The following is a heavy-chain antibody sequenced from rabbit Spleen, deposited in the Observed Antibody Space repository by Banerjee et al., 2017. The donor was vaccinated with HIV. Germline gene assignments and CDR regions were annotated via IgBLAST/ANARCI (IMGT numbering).Heavy chain of an antibody. Sequence: LVEYGGDLVQPGASLTLTCTASGVSFSNYNFMCWVRQAPGKGLEWIACIDTGSRDFTYYASWAKGRFTISKTSSTTVTLQMTSLTAADTATYFCARGSATMTMVITGYYLNLWGPGTLVTVS. CDR2: IDTGSRDFT. CDR1: GVSFSNYNF. CDR3: ARGSATMTMVITGYYLNL. V-gene: IGHV1S40*01. D-gene: IGHD2-1*01. J-gene: IGHJ4*01.